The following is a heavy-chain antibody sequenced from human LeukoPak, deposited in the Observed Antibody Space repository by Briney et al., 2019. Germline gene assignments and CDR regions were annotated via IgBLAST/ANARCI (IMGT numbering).Heavy chain of an antibody. CDR2: IPYDGSNK. J-gene: IGHJ4*02. D-gene: IGHD2-2*01. V-gene: IGHV3-30*18. CDR1: GFTFSNYG. Sequence: GGSLRLSCEASGFTFSNYGMHWVRQAPGEGLEWVAVIPYDGSNKYYADSVKGRFAISRDNSKNTLYLQMNSLGAEDTAVYYCAKAYGYYTTASCSHEEFDYWGQGTLVTVSS. CDR3: AKAYGYYTTASCSHEEFDY.